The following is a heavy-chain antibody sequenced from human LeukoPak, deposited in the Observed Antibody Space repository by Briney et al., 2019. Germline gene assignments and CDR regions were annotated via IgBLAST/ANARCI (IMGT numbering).Heavy chain of an antibody. CDR2: IYYSGNT. CDR1: GGPISSYY. J-gene: IGHJ4*02. V-gene: IGHV4-39*01. CDR3: ARLHDYGDYYADY. Sequence: SETLSLTCTVSGGPISSYYWGWIRQPPGKRLEWIGSIYYSGNTQYSPPLRSRVTISVDTSKNEFSLKLRSVTAADTAVYYCARLHDYGDYYADYWGQGTLVTVSS. D-gene: IGHD4-17*01.